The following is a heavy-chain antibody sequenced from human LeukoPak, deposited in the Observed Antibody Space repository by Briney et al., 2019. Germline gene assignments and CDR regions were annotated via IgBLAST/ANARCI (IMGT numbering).Heavy chain of an antibody. J-gene: IGHJ4*02. CDR1: GGSISSYY. CDR2: IYYSGST. V-gene: IGHV4-59*01. Sequence: SETLSLTCTVSGGSISSYYWSWIRQPPGKGLEWIGYIYYSGSTNYNPSLKSRVIISVDTSKNQFSLKLSSVTAADTAVYYCARVLTVPYYYDSSGYFGYWGQGTLVTVSS. D-gene: IGHD3-22*01. CDR3: ARVLTVPYYYDSSGYFGY.